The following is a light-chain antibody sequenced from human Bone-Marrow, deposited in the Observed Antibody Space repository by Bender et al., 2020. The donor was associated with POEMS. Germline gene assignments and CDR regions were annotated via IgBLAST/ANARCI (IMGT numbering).Light chain of an antibody. CDR2: EVS. CDR1: SSDVGAYDS. J-gene: IGLJ1*01. CDR3: YSYTNRHTYV. Sequence: QSALTQPPSASGSPGQSVTISCTGTSSDVGAYDSVSWYQHPPGKAPKVMIYEVSKRPSGVSDRFSGSKSGNTASLTISGLQAEDEADYYCYSYTNRHTYVFGTGTKVTVL. V-gene: IGLV2-8*01.